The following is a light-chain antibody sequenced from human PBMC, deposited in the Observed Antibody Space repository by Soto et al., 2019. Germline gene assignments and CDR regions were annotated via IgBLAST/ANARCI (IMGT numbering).Light chain of an antibody. CDR3: QQSGLT. Sequence: IQLTQSPSTLSASVGDRVTITCRASQSISSWLAWYQQKPGKAPKLLIYDASSLESGVPSRFSGSGSGTEFTLTISSLQPDDFATYYCQQSGLTFGGGTKV. CDR1: QSISSW. CDR2: DAS. V-gene: IGKV1-5*01. J-gene: IGKJ4*01.